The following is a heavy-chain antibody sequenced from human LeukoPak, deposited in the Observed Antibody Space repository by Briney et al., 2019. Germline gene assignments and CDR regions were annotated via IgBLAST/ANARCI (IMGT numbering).Heavy chain of an antibody. CDR1: GYTFTGYY. J-gene: IGHJ5*02. Sequence: ASVKVSCKASGYTFTGYYMHWVRQAPGQGLEWMGWINPNSGGTNYAQKFQGRVTMTRDTSISTAYMELSSLRPEDTAVYYCARGVTGRYCSSTSCHWRAWFDPWGQGTLVTVSS. CDR2: INPNSGGT. D-gene: IGHD2-2*01. CDR3: ARGVTGRYCSSTSCHWRAWFDP. V-gene: IGHV1-2*02.